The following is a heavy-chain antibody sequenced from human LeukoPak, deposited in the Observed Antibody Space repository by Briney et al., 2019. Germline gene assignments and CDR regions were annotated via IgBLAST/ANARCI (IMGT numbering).Heavy chain of an antibody. CDR3: ARVMWDLRLGELSYFLDY. CDR1: GFIVSSNY. CDR2: IYSGGRT. V-gene: IGHV3-66*01. J-gene: IGHJ4*02. D-gene: IGHD3-16*02. Sequence: PGGSLRLSCAASGFIVSSNYMSWVRQAPGKGLEWVSVIYSGGRTYYADPVKGRFTISSDSSKNTLYLQMYSLRAEDTAVYYCARVMWDLRLGELSYFLDYWGQGTLVTVSS.